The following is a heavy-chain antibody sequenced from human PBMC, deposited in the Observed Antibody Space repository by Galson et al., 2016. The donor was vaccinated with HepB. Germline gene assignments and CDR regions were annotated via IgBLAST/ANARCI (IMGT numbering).Heavy chain of an antibody. D-gene: IGHD6-6*01. CDR3: ARGASGSPRLARVNFDY. CDR2: ISSSGLSII. Sequence: SLRLSCAASGLTFSDYYMSWIRQAPGKGLEWVSYISSSGLSIIKYADSVKGRFTISRDNAKNSVYLHMISLTPEDTAVYYCARGASGSPRLARVNFDYWGQGALVTVSS. J-gene: IGHJ4*02. CDR1: GLTFSDYY. V-gene: IGHV3-11*01.